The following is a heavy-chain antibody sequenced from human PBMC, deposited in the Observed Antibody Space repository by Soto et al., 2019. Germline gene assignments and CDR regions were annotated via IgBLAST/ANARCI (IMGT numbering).Heavy chain of an antibody. CDR2: IYPDDSDT. CDR1: GYSFTSYW. Sequence: PGESLKISCKGAGYSFTSYWIVWVRQMPGKGLEWMGIIYPDDSDTRYNPSSQGHVTISADKSISTAYLQWSSLKASDTAMYYCARHWPQQPLDPWGQGTLVTVSS. J-gene: IGHJ5*02. CDR3: ARHWPQQPLDP. D-gene: IGHD6-13*01. V-gene: IGHV5-51*01.